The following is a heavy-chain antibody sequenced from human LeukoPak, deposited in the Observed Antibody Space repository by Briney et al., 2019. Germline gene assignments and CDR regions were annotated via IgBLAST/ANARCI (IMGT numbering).Heavy chain of an antibody. V-gene: IGHV4-39*01. CDR2: IYYSGST. D-gene: IGHD2/OR15-2a*01. Sequence: PSETLSLTCTVSGGSISSSSHYWGWIRQPPGKGLEWIGSIYYSGSTYYNPSLKSRVTISVDTSKNQFSLKLSSVTAADTAVYYCARQVVIIPSSRGGPWFDPWGQGTLVAVSS. J-gene: IGHJ5*01. CDR1: GGSISSSSHY. CDR3: ARQVVIIPSSRGGPWFDP.